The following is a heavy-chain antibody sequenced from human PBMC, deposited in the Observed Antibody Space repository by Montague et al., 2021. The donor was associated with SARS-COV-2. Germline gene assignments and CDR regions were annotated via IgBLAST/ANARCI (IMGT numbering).Heavy chain of an antibody. CDR3: ARLSNYYGSGSYYPHNYYYSGMDV. J-gene: IGHJ6*02. Sequence: SETLSLTCTVSGGSISSSSYYWGWIRQPPGKGLEWIGSTYYSGSTYYDESLKSRVTISVDTSKNQFSLKLSSVTAADTAVYYCARLSNYYGSGSYYPHNYYYSGMDVWGQGTTVTVSS. CDR2: TYYSGST. D-gene: IGHD3-10*01. V-gene: IGHV4-39*01. CDR1: GGSISSSSYY.